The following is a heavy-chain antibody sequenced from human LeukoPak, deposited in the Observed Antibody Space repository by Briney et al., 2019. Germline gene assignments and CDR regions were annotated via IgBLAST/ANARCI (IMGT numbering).Heavy chain of an antibody. J-gene: IGHJ3*02. D-gene: IGHD3-22*01. Sequence: PGGSLRLSCAASGNYWMHWVRQAPGKGLVWVSHINSDGSWTSYADSVKGRFTISRDNAKNTLYLQMNSLRAEDTAVYYCAHYDSSGYHAFDIWGQGTMVTVSS. CDR1: GNYW. V-gene: IGHV3-74*01. CDR2: INSDGSWT. CDR3: AHYDSSGYHAFDI.